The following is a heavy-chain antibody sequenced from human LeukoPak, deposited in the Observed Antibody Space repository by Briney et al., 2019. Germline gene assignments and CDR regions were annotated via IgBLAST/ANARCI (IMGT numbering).Heavy chain of an antibody. CDR2: IWFDGSNK. CDR3: ARITVAGQFDY. Sequence: GRSLRLSCAASGFIFSNDAMHWVRQAPGKGLEWVAFIWFDGSNKHYADSVKGRFTISRDNSEDTLYLQMNSLRAEDTAVYYCARITVAGQFDYWGQGTLVTVSS. V-gene: IGHV3-33*01. J-gene: IGHJ4*02. CDR1: GFIFSNDA. D-gene: IGHD6-19*01.